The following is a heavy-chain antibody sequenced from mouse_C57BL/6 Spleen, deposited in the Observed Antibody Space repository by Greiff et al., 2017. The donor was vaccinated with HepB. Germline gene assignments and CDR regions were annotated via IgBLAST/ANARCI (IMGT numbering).Heavy chain of an antibody. V-gene: IGHV5-4*01. J-gene: IGHJ4*01. CDR2: ISDGGSYT. Sequence: EVQGVESGGGLVKPGGSLKLSCAASGFTFSSYAMSWVRQTPEKRLEWVATISDGGSYTYYPDNVKGRFTISRDNAKKNLYLQMSHLKSEDKAMYYCARDRGDYWGQGTSVTVAS. CDR1: GFTFSSYA. D-gene: IGHD3-1*01. CDR3: ARDRGDY.